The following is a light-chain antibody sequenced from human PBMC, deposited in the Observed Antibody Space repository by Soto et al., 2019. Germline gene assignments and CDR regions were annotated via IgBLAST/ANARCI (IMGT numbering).Light chain of an antibody. J-gene: IGLJ1*01. CDR1: SSDVAAYNY. CDR2: DVS. CDR3: SSYTSGGNYV. V-gene: IGLV2-14*03. Sequence: QSVLTQPASVSGSPGQSITISCTGTSSDVAAYNYVSWYQQHPGKAPKLMVYDVSNRPSGVSNRFSGSKSGNTASLTISGLQAEDEADYYSSSYTSGGNYVVGTGTKVPV.